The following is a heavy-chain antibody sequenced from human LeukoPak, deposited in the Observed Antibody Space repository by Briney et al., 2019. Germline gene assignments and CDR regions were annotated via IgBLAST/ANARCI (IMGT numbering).Heavy chain of an antibody. V-gene: IGHV3-30*18. J-gene: IGHJ3*02. CDR3: AKDRLLWFGELFDDAFDI. Sequence: SGGSLRLSCAASGFTFSSYGMHWVRQAPGKGLEWVAVISYDGSNKYYADSVKGRFTISRDNSKNTLYLQMNSLRAEDTAVYYCAKDRLLWFGELFDDAFDIWGQGTMVTVSS. CDR1: GFTFSSYG. CDR2: ISYDGSNK. D-gene: IGHD3-10*01.